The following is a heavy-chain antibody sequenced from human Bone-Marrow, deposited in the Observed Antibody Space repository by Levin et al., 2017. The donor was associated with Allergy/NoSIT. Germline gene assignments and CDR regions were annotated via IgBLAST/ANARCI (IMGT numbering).Heavy chain of an antibody. CDR3: ARDFAYRDRYDY. D-gene: IGHD1-14*01. J-gene: IGHJ4*02. V-gene: IGHV5-51*01. CDR2: IYPGDSET. Sequence: LGESLKISCQGSGYNFTNRWIAWVRQMPGKGLELMGIIYPGDSETKYSPSFQGQVTISADKSISTAYLQWSALKASDTAIYYCARDFAYRDRYDYWGQGTPVTVSS. CDR1: GYNFTNRW.